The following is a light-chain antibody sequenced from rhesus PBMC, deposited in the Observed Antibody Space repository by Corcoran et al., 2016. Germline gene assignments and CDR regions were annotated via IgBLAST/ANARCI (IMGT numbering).Light chain of an antibody. CDR3: QHYYSTPPA. Sequence: DIQMTQSPSSLSASVGDRVTITCRASQGITNDLAWYQQKPGETLKFLIYEASSLQSGIPSRCSGSGSGTDFTLTISSLQSKDFATYYCQHYYSTPPAFGQGTKVEIK. CDR1: QGITND. J-gene: IGKJ1*01. V-gene: IGKV1-25*01. CDR2: EAS.